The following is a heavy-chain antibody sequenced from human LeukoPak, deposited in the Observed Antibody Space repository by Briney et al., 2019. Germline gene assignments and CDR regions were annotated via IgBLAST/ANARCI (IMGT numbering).Heavy chain of an antibody. CDR1: GGSISSSSYY. CDR2: IYYSGST. Sequence: PSETLSLTCTVSGGSISSSSYYWGWIRQPPGKGLEWIGSIYYSGSTYYNPSLKSRVTISVDTSKNQFSLKLSSVTAADTAVYYCASVPWYFDYWGQGTLVTVSS. CDR3: ASVPWYFDY. V-gene: IGHV4-39*01. D-gene: IGHD6-6*01. J-gene: IGHJ4*02.